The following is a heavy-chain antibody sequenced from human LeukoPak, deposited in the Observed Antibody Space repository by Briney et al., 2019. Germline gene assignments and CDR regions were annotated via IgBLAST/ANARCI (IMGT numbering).Heavy chain of an antibody. D-gene: IGHD3-10*01. J-gene: IGHJ4*02. V-gene: IGHV3-74*01. CDR2: IKSDGSDT. CDR3: ARDRGPRTGFMVREAYDY. Sequence: GGSLRLSCAASGFTFSTYWMHWVRQAPGEGLVWVSRIKSDGSDTSYADSVKGRFSISRDNAKNTLYLQMSSLRAEDTAVYYCARDRGPRTGFMVREAYDYWGQGTLVTVSS. CDR1: GFTFSTYW.